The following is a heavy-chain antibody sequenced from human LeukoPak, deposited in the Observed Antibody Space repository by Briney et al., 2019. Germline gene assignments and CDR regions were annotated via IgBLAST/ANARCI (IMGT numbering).Heavy chain of an antibody. V-gene: IGHV1-3*01. CDR3: ATEYSGYDSYAFDI. D-gene: IGHD5-12*01. CDR1: GYTFTSYA. Sequence: ASVKVSCKASGYTFTSYAMHWVRQAPGQGLEWMGWINAGNGNTKYSQKFQGRVTITRDTSASTAYMELSSLRSEDTAVYYCATEYSGYDSYAFDIWGQGTMVTVSS. J-gene: IGHJ3*02. CDR2: INAGNGNT.